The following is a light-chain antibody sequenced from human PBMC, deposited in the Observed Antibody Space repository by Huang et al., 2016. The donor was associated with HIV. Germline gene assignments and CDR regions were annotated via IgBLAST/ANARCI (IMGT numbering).Light chain of an antibody. CDR2: GAS. Sequence: VLTQSPGILSLSAGERASLSCRASRNLTNSQLAWYQQKVGQPPRLLVFGASTRVSGVPERFTGCVSGGDFTLSISGLEPDDFATYYWQQYDTFSFGQGTRLE. CDR1: RNLTNSQ. V-gene: IGKV3-20*01. CDR3: QQYDTFS. J-gene: IGKJ2*01.